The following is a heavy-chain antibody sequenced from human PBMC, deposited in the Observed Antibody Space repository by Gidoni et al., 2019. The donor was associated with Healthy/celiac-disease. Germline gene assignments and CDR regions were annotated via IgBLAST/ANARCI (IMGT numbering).Heavy chain of an antibody. CDR3: AKDGDYGLELYGMDV. V-gene: IGHV3-23*01. CDR2: ISGSGGST. J-gene: IGHJ6*02. Sequence: EVQLLESGGGLVQPGGSLRLSCAASGVTFSSYAMSWVRQAPGKGLEWVSAISGSGGSTYYADSVKGRFTISRDNSKNTLYLQMNSLRAEDTAVYYCAKDGDYGLELYGMDVWGQGTTVTVSS. D-gene: IGHD4-17*01. CDR1: GVTFSSYA.